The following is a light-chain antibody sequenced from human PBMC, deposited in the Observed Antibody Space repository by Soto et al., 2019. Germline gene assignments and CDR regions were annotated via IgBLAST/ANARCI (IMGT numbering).Light chain of an antibody. CDR2: DNY. CDR3: SSYTSSSTFKV. J-gene: IGLJ1*01. CDR1: GSNVGYNS. V-gene: IGLV1-51*01. Sequence: QSVLTQPPSLSAAPGQAVTISCSGSGSNVGYNSVSWYQQLPGTAPKLLIYDNYKRPSGIPARFSGSKSGTSASLTISGLQAEDEADYYCSSYTSSSTFKVFGTGTKLTVL.